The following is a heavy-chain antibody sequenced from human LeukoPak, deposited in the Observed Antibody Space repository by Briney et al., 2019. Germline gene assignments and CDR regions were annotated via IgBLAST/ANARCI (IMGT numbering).Heavy chain of an antibody. CDR2: IYFSGST. D-gene: IGHD1-7*01. J-gene: IGHJ5*02. CDR3: ARGSNWNYATDP. CDR1: GGSISSGGYS. V-gene: IGHV4-61*08. Sequence: PSETLSLTCTVSGGSISSGGYSWSWIRQHVGKGLEWIGYIYFSGSTNYNPSLKSRVTISVDTSKNQFSLKLSSVTAADTAVYYCARGSNWNYATDPWGQGTLVTASS.